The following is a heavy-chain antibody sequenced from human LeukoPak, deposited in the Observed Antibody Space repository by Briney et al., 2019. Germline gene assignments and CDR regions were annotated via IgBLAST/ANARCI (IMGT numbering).Heavy chain of an antibody. CDR1: GGTFSSHA. D-gene: IGHD2-2*01. Sequence: ASVKVSCKASGGTFSSHAISWVRQAPGQGLEWMGGIIPIFGTANYAQKFQGRVTITADGSTSTAYMELSSLRSEDTAVYYCARVSCSSTSCSREWVYDYMDVWGKGTTVTVSS. CDR3: ARVSCSSTSCSREWVYDYMDV. V-gene: IGHV1-69*13. J-gene: IGHJ6*03. CDR2: IIPIFGTA.